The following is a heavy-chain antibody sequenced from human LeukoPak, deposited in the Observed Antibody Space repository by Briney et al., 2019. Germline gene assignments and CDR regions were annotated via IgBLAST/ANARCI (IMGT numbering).Heavy chain of an antibody. CDR3: AKDRGSGYCSSTSCSNWFDP. CDR1: GFTFRSYG. V-gene: IGHV3-30*18. D-gene: IGHD2-2*01. CDR2: ISYDGSNK. Sequence: TGRSLRLSCAASGFTFRSYGMHWVRQAPGKGLEWVAFISYDGSNKYYADSVKGRFTISRDNSKNTLYLQMNSLRAEDTAVYYCAKDRGSGYCSSTSCSNWFDPWGQGTLVTVSS. J-gene: IGHJ5*02.